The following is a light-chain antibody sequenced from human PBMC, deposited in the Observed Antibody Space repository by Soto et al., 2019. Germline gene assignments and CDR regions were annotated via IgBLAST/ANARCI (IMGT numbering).Light chain of an antibody. Sequence: DIQMTQSPSSLSASVGDRVTITCRASQGISNYLAWYQQQPGKVPKLLIYAASTLQSRVPSRFSGSGSGTDFTLNIMTLPPEDDVKYYCQKSNSAPWPFGQGTKLEL. V-gene: IGKV1-27*01. CDR3: QKSNSAPWP. J-gene: IGKJ1*01. CDR2: AAS. CDR1: QGISNY.